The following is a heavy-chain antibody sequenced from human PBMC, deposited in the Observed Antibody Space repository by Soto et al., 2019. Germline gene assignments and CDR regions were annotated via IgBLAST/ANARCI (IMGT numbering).Heavy chain of an antibody. V-gene: IGHV4-39*01. J-gene: IGHJ4*02. CDR3: ARPFTVTSFDY. D-gene: IGHD4-4*01. Sequence: SETLSLTCTVSGGSISSSSYYWGWIRQPPGKGLEGIGSIYYSGSTYYNPSLKSRVTISVDTSKNQFSLKLSSVTAADTAVYYCARPFTVTSFDYWGQGTLVTVSS. CDR1: GGSISSSSYY. CDR2: IYYSGST.